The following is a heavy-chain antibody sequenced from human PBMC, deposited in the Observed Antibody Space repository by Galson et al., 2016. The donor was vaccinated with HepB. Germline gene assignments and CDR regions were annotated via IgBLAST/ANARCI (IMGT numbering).Heavy chain of an antibody. Sequence: SVKVSCKASGYRFSDYAMHWVRQAPGQSLEWMGWIDAGAVNAEYPEKFQGRVTISRDTSTTTVSMELSSLRTEDTAMYYCARGCGIASDYWGQGTQVTVSS. CDR3: ARGCGIASDY. J-gene: IGHJ4*02. V-gene: IGHV1-3*01. CDR1: GYRFSDYA. D-gene: IGHD2-21*01. CDR2: IDAGAVNA.